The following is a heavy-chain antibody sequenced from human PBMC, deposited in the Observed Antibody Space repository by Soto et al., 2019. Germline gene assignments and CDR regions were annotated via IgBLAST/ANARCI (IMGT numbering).Heavy chain of an antibody. V-gene: IGHV3-30-3*01. D-gene: IGHD1-26*01. CDR1: GLTFSSYA. Sequence: QAQLVESGGGVVQPGRSLRLSCAASGLTFSSYAMNWVRQAPGKGLEWVAVISYDGSNKYYADPVKGRFTISRDNSQNTLYLQMNSLRVEDTAAYYCARTEGVVGVRSRWFDPWGQGTLVTVSS. J-gene: IGHJ5*02. CDR3: ARTEGVVGVRSRWFDP. CDR2: ISYDGSNK.